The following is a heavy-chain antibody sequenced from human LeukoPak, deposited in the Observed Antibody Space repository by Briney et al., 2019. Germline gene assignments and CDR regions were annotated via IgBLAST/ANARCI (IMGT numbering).Heavy chain of an antibody. CDR1: GGSISSTIFY. J-gene: IGHJ4*02. D-gene: IGHD3-16*01. V-gene: IGHV4-39*01. CDR2: IHYSGST. Sequence: SETLSLTCTVSGGSISSTIFYWGWIRQPPGKGLEWIGSIHYSGSTHYNPSLNSRVTISVDTSKNQFSLKLSSVTAEDTAVFYCASPAAGGISPFDYWGQGTLVTVSS. CDR3: ASPAAGGISPFDY.